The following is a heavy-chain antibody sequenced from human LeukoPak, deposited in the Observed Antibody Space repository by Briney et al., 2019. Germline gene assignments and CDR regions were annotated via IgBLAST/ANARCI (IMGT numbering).Heavy chain of an antibody. CDR2: IYYSGST. Sequence: PSETLSLTCTVSGGSLSSGDYYWSWIRQPPGKGLEWIGYIYYSGSTYYNPSLKSRVTISVDTSKNQFSLKLSSVTAADTAVYYCARGPTYYYDSSVLYHAPGWFDPWGQGTLVTVSS. CDR3: ARGPTYYYDSSVLYHAPGWFDP. J-gene: IGHJ5*02. V-gene: IGHV4-30-4*01. CDR1: GGSLSSGDYY. D-gene: IGHD3-22*01.